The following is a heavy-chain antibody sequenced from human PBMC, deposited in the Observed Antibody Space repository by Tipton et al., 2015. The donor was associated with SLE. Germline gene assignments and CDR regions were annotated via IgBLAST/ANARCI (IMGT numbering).Heavy chain of an antibody. J-gene: IGHJ3*02. CDR3: ARDLPGPYSGSYYGAFDI. V-gene: IGHV4-59*10. CDR2: IYTSGST. CDR1: GGSFSGYY. D-gene: IGHD1-26*01. Sequence: TLSLTCAVYGGSFSGYYWSWIRQPPGTGLEWIGHIYTSGSTNYNPSLKSRVAMSVDTSKNQFSLKLSSVTAAATAVYYCARDLPGPYSGSYYGAFDIWGQGTMVTVSS.